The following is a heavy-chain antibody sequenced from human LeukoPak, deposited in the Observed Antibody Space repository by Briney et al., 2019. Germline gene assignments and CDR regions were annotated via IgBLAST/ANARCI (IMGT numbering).Heavy chain of an antibody. CDR3: TTDGVGIEGATFDY. V-gene: IGHV3-15*01. CDR2: IKAKPHGGTT. J-gene: IGHJ4*02. CDR1: GFTFINAW. Sequence: GGSLRLSCAASGFTFINAWMAWVRQAPGKGLEWVGRIKAKPHGGTTDYAAPMKGRFTISRDDSKNTLYLQMNSLKTEDTAVYYCTTDGVGIEGATFDYWGQGILVTVSS. D-gene: IGHD1-26*01.